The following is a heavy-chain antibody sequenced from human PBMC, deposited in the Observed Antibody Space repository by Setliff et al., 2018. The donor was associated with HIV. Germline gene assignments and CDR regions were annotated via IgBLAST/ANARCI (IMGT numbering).Heavy chain of an antibody. CDR2: VSYGGTNT. Sequence: LSCAASGFTFSSYAMHWVRQAPGKGLEWVAVVSYGGTNTYYADSVKGRFIISRDDSESTLFLQMNSLRVDDTAVYYCARVRYCGSPSCRKEFDFWGQGTLVTVSS. V-gene: IGHV3-30*04. CDR1: GFTFSSYA. J-gene: IGHJ4*02. D-gene: IGHD2-21*01. CDR3: ARVRYCGSPSCRKEFDF.